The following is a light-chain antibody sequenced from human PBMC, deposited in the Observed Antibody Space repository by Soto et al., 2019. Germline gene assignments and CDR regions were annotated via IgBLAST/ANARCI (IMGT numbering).Light chain of an antibody. CDR1: QSVMSNY. CDR2: GAS. CDR3: QQYGSSGT. V-gene: IGKV3-20*01. J-gene: IGKJ1*01. Sequence: EVVLTQSPGSLSLSPGERATLSCRASQSVMSNYLSWYQQKPGQPPRLLIYGASNRATGIPDRFSGSGSGTNFTLTISRLEPEDFAVYYCQQYGSSGTCGQGTKGDIK.